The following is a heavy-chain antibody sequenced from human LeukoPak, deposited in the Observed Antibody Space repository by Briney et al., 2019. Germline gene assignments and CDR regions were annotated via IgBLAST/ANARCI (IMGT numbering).Heavy chain of an antibody. V-gene: IGHV3-30-3*01. CDR2: ISYDGSNK. CDR3: ARAQDYYDSSPAVPDAFDI. CDR1: GFTFSSYA. D-gene: IGHD3-22*01. J-gene: IGHJ3*02. Sequence: GRSLRLSCAASGFTFSSYAMHWVRQAPGKGLEWVAVISYDGSNKYYADSVKGRFTISRDNSKNTLYLQMNSLRAEDTAVYYCARAQDYYDSSPAVPDAFDIWGQGTMVTVSS.